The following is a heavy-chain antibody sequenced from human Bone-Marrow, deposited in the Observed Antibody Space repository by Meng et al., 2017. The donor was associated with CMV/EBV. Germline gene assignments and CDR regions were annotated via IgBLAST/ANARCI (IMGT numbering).Heavy chain of an antibody. CDR1: GCTFNNDA. CDR2: IIPIFGTA. V-gene: IGHV1-69*06. D-gene: IGHD6-13*01. CDR3: ARGQQYMDF. J-gene: IGHJ4*02. Sequence: QVQLVQSGADVRKPGYSLKISCKASGCTFNNDAITWVRQAPGQGLEWMGCIIPIFGTANYAQKFQGRVTIIADKSTNTNYMELSSLGSEDTAGYYCARGQQYMDFWGQGTLVTVSS.